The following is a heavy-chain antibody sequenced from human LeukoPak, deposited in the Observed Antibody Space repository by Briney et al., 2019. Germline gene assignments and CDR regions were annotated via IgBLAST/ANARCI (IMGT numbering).Heavy chain of an antibody. CDR3: ARKGRESKYYYYYCMDV. CDR1: GGSFSGYY. J-gene: IGHJ6*03. Sequence: PSETLSLTCAVYGGSFSGYYWSWIRQPPGKGLEWIGEINHSGSTNYNPSLKSRVTISVDTSKNQFSLKLSSVTAADTAVYYCARKGRESKYYYYYCMDVWGKGTTVTVSS. V-gene: IGHV4-34*01. CDR2: INHSGST. D-gene: IGHD3-10*01.